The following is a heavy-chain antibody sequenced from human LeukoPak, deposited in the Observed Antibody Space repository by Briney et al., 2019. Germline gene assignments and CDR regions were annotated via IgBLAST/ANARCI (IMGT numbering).Heavy chain of an antibody. V-gene: IGHV4-4*02. Sequence: NPSETLSLTCAVSGGSISSSNWWSWVRQPPGKGLEWIGEIYHSGSTNYNPSLQSRVTISLDKSKNQFSLRLTSVTAADTAVYYCARYGIAAAGTDWGQGTLVTVSS. J-gene: IGHJ4*02. CDR2: IYHSGST. D-gene: IGHD6-13*01. CDR1: GGSISSSNW. CDR3: ARYGIAAAGTD.